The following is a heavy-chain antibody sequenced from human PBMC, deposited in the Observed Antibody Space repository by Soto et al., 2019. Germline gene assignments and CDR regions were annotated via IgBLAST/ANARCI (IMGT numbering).Heavy chain of an antibody. CDR1: GDSVSSNSAA. CDR3: ARVPVVEYYGMDV. V-gene: IGHV6-1*01. CDR2: TYYRSKWYN. J-gene: IGHJ6*02. Sequence: SQTLSLTCAISGDSVSSNSAAWNLISQSPSRGLEWLGRTYYRSKWYNDYAVSVKSRITINTETSKNQFSLQLNSVTPEETAVYHCARVPVVEYYGMDVWGHGTRVTVSS. D-gene: IGHD2-15*01.